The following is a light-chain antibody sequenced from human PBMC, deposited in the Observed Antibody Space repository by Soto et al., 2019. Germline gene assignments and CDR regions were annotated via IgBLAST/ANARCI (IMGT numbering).Light chain of an antibody. Sequence: QSVLTQPASVSGSPGQSITISCTGTSSDVGGYNYVSRYQQHPGKAPKLMIYDVSNRPSGVSNRFSGSKSGNTASLTISGLQAEDEPDYYCSSYTSSSTREVFGTGTKVTVL. V-gene: IGLV2-14*01. CDR3: SSYTSSSTREV. CDR2: DVS. J-gene: IGLJ1*01. CDR1: SSDVGGYNY.